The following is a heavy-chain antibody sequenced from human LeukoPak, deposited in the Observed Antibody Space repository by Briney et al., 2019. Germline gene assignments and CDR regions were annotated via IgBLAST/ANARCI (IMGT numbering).Heavy chain of an antibody. CDR1: GGSISSSSYY. CDR3: ARICPTGLWFGELLGAFDI. Sequence: PSETLSRTCTVSGGSISSSSYYWGWIRQPPGKGLEWIGSIYYSGSTYYNPSLKSRVTISVDTSKNQFSLKLSSVTAADTAVYYCARICPTGLWFGELLGAFDIWGQGTMVTVSS. CDR2: IYYSGST. D-gene: IGHD3-10*01. V-gene: IGHV4-39*01. J-gene: IGHJ3*02.